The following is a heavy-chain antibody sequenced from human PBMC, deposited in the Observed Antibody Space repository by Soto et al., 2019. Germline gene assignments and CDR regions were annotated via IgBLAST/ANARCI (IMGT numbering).Heavy chain of an antibody. CDR1: GFTFSSYA. CDR3: AKGSHEGYYDFWSGYYIAYYFDY. J-gene: IGHJ4*02. Sequence: GGSLRLSCAASGFTFSSYAMSWVRQAPGKGLEWVSAISGSGGGTYYADSVKGRFTISRDNSKNTLYLQMNSLRAEDTAVYYRAKGSHEGYYDFWSGYYIAYYFDYWGQGTLVTVSS. V-gene: IGHV3-23*01. CDR2: ISGSGGGT. D-gene: IGHD3-3*01.